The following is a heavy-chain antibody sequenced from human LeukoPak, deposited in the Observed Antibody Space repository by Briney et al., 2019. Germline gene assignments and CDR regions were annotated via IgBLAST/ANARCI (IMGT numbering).Heavy chain of an antibody. CDR1: GGSISSSSYY. Sequence: SETLSLTCTVSGGSISSSSYYWGWIRQPPGKGLEWIGSIYYSGSTYYNPSLKSRVTISVDTSKNQFSLKLSSVTAADTAVYYCARVSQSVLFWSGCYTDYYYYYMDVWGKGTTVTVSS. CDR3: ARVSQSVLFWSGCYTDYYYYYMDV. J-gene: IGHJ6*03. CDR2: IYYSGST. D-gene: IGHD3-3*01. V-gene: IGHV4-39*07.